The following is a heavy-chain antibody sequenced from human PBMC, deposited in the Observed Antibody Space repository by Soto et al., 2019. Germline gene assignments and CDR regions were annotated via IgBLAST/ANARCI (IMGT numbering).Heavy chain of an antibody. D-gene: IGHD6-13*01. CDR1: GFTVSSYY. J-gene: IGHJ4*02. CDR2: IYNAGSA. CDR3: ARVPSSSYHYFDY. Sequence: PGGSLRLSCAASGFTVSSYYMSWVRQAPGKGLEWVSVIYNAGSADFADSVKGRFTISRDNSKNTLYLQMSSLRAEDTAVYYCARVPSSSYHYFDYWGQGTLVTVSS. V-gene: IGHV3-66*01.